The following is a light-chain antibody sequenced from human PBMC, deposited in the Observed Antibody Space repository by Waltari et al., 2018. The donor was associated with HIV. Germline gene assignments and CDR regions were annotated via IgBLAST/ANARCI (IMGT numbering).Light chain of an antibody. CDR2: GVS. CDR3: SSYAGSNNFV. Sequence: QSALTQPPSASGSPGQSVTISCTGTSSDVGGYNYVSWYQQHPGKAPKLMIYGVSKRPSGVPDRFSGSKSGKTASLTVSGLQPEDEADYYCSSYAGSNNFVFGTGTKVTVL. V-gene: IGLV2-8*01. J-gene: IGLJ1*01. CDR1: SSDVGGYNY.